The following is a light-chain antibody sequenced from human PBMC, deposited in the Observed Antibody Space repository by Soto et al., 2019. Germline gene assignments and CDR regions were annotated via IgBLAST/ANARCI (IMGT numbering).Light chain of an antibody. CDR1: QSVSSN. V-gene: IGKV3-11*01. Sequence: IVLTQSPATLSLSPGNRATLSCRASQSVSSNLAWYQQKPGQAPWLLIYDASNRATGIPARFSGSGSGTDFTLTISSLQPEDVATYYCQKYNSALSITFGQGTRLEIK. CDR2: DAS. J-gene: IGKJ5*01. CDR3: QKYNSALSIT.